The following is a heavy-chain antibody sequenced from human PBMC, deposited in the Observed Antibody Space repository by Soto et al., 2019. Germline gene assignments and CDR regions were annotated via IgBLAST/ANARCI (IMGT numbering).Heavy chain of an antibody. D-gene: IGHD4-17*01. CDR3: ARGGYGDYVPYYYYYYYMDV. Sequence: QVTLKESGPVLVKPTETLTLTCTVSGFSLSNARMGVSWIRQPPGKALEWLAHIFSNDDKSYSTSLKSRLTISQATTKSKVVLTMTNMDPVDKATYYCARGGYGDYVPYYYYYYYMDVWGKGTTVTVSS. V-gene: IGHV2-26*01. CDR2: IFSNDDK. CDR1: GFSLSNARMG. J-gene: IGHJ6*03.